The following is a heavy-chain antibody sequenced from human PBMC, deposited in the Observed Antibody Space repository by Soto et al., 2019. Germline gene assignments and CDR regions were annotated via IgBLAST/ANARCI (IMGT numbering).Heavy chain of an antibody. J-gene: IGHJ5*02. D-gene: IGHD6-13*01. CDR2: ISAYNGNT. CDR3: ARDGSLVRYWFDP. CDR1: CSNFNTYG. Sequence: GASVEVSCKASCSNFNTYGINWAREAPGQGLEWMGWISAYNGNTNYAQKLQGRVTMTTDTSTSTAYMELRSLRSDDTAVYYCARDGSLVRYWFDPWGQGTQVTVSS. V-gene: IGHV1-18*01.